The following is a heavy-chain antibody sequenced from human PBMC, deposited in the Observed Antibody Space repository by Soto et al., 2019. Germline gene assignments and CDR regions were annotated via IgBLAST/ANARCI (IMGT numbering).Heavy chain of an antibody. D-gene: IGHD3-3*01. V-gene: IGHV4-34*01. CDR2: INHSGST. Sequence: SETLSLTCAVYGGSFSGYYWSWIRQPPGKGLEWIGEINHSGSTNYNPSLKSRVTISVDTSKNQFSLKLSSVTAADTAVYYCARVARRLRFLEWSKDYNWFDTWGQGTMVTSPQ. CDR1: GGSFSGYY. CDR3: ARVARRLRFLEWSKDYNWFDT. J-gene: IGHJ5*02.